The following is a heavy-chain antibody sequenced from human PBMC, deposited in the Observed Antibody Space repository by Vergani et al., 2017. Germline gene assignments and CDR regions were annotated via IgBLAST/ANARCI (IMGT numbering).Heavy chain of an antibody. V-gene: IGHV3-74*02. CDR3: QSNWFDP. CDR1: GFTFSSYW. Sequence: EVQLVESGGGLIQPGGSLRLSCAASGFTFSSYWMHWVRQAPGKGLVWVSRINSDGSDTNYADSVKGRFTISRDNAKNTLYLQMNSLTAEDTAVYYCQSNWFDPWGQGTLVTVSS. J-gene: IGHJ5*02. CDR2: INSDGSDT.